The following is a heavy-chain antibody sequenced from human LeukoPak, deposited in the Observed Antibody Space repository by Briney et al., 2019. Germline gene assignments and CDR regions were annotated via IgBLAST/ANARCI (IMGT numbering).Heavy chain of an antibody. J-gene: IGHJ4*02. D-gene: IGHD4-17*01. CDR3: ARRDGDYDYFDY. CDR1: GFTFSSYA. CDR2: ISGSGGST. Sequence: GGSLRLSCAASGFTFSSYAMSWVRQAPGKGLEWVSAISGSGGSTYYADSVKGRFTISRENAKNSLYLQMNSLRAGDTAVYYCARRDGDYDYFDYWGQGTLVTVSS. V-gene: IGHV3-23*01.